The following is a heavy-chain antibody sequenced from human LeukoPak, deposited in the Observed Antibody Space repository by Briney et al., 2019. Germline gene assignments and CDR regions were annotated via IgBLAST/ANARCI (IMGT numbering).Heavy chain of an antibody. D-gene: IGHD2-21*01. Sequence: GRSLRLSCAASGFTFSSYGMHWVRQAPGKGLEWVAVIWYDGSNKYYADSVKGRFTISRDNSKNSLYLQMNSPRTEDTALYYCARGRRLGWVLGDCFDYWGQGTLVTVSS. CDR1: GFTFSSYG. CDR3: ARGRRLGWVLGDCFDY. J-gene: IGHJ4*02. CDR2: IWYDGSNK. V-gene: IGHV3-33*01.